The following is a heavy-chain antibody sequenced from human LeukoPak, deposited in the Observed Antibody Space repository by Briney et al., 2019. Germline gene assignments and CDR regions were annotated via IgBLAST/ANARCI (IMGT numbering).Heavy chain of an antibody. CDR3: AREKGYCGSTNCFDKWFDP. D-gene: IGHD2-2*01. J-gene: IGHJ5*02. V-gene: IGHV3-53*01. CDR1: GVTVSSNY. CDR2: IYSGGST. Sequence: GGSLRLSCAASGVTVSSNYMSWVRQAPGKGLEWVSVIYSGGSTYYADSVKGRFTISRDNLKNTVYLQMNSLRAEDTAVYYCAREKGYCGSTNCFDKWFDPWGQGTLVTVSS.